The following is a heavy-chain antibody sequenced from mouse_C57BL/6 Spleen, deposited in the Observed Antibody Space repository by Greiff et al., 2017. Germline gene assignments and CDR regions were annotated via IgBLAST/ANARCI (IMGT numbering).Heavy chain of an antibody. CDR2: IYPGDGDT. J-gene: IGHJ2*01. CDR1: GYAFSSYW. V-gene: IGHV1-80*01. D-gene: IGHD2-1*01. Sequence: QVQLQQSGAELVKPGASVKISCKASGYAFSSYWMYWVKQRPGKGLEWIGQIYPGDGDTNYNGKFKGKATLTADKSSSTAYMQLSSLTSEDSAVYFCARGDYGNYGEYWGQGTTLTVSS. CDR3: ARGDYGNYGEY.